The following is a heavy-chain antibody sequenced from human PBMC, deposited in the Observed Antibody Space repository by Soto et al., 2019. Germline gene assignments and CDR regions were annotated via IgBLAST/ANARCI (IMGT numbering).Heavy chain of an antibody. V-gene: IGHV3-23*01. D-gene: IGHD6-13*01. Sequence: GGSLRLSCAASGFTFSSYAMSWVRQAPGKGLEWVSAISGSGGSTYYADSVKGRFTISGDNSKNTLYLQMNSLRAEDTAVYYCAKSHGHSSSWSNDAFDIWGQGTMVTLSS. CDR2: ISGSGGST. J-gene: IGHJ3*02. CDR1: GFTFSSYA. CDR3: AKSHGHSSSWSNDAFDI.